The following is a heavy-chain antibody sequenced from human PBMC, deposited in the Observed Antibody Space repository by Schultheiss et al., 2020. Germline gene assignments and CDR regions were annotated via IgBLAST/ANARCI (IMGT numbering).Heavy chain of an antibody. CDR1: GFTVSSHW. J-gene: IGHJ4*02. D-gene: IGHD6-19*01. Sequence: GGSLRLSCSTSGFTVSSHWMYWVRQAPGKGLMGVSQISTDGSITNYADPVKGRFIISRDNSKNTLYLQVNSLRAEDTAVYYCVRDSSGSYWGQGTLVTVSS. CDR2: ISTDGSIT. V-gene: IGHV3-74*01. CDR3: VRDSSGSY.